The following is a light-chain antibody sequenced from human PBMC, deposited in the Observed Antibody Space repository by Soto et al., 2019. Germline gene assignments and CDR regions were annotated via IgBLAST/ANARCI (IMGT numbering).Light chain of an antibody. J-gene: IGKJ2*01. CDR3: QRYGDSPPLT. Sequence: EIVMTQSPGTLSLSPGESATLSCRASQRVNSKFLAWYQHKPGQAPRLLIYAASTRAYGIPDRLSCSTSGTDFILTISRLEPEDFAVYYCQRYGDSPPLTFGQGTKLEIK. CDR2: AAS. CDR1: QRVNSKF. V-gene: IGKV3-20*01.